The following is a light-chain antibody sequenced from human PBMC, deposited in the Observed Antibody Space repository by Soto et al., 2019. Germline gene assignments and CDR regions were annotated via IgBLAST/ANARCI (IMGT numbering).Light chain of an antibody. V-gene: IGKV1-39*01. CDR1: QSLLHSNGYNY. J-gene: IGKJ1*01. CDR3: QQSYSTLVT. CDR2: AAS. Sequence: MTQSPLSLPVTPGEPASISCRSSQSLLHSNGYNYLDWYQQKPGKAPKLLIYAASSLQSGVPSRFSGSGSGTDFTLTISSLQPEDFATYYCQQSYSTLVTFGQGTKVDIK.